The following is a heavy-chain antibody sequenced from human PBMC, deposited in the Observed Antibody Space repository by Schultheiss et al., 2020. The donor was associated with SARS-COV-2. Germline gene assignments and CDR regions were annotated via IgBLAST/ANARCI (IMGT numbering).Heavy chain of an antibody. CDR2: ISSGSSYI. V-gene: IGHV3-21*01. Sequence: GGSLRLSCAASGFTFSSYSMNWVRQAPGKGLEWVSSISSGSSYIYYADSVKGRFTISRDNAKNSLYLQMNSLRAEDTAVYYCARAGIVGAQVFDYWGQGTLVTVSS. D-gene: IGHD1-26*01. CDR3: ARAGIVGAQVFDY. CDR1: GFTFSSYS. J-gene: IGHJ4*02.